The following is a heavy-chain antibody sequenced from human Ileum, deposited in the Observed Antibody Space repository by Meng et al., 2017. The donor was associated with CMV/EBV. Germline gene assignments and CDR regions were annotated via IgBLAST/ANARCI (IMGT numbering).Heavy chain of an antibody. CDR3: IYGVAIF. J-gene: IGHJ4*02. Sequence: HITLRESGPALVKPTQTLTLPCTFSGFSLTTDGVAVGWIRQPPGKALEWLALIYWNDVEHYRPSLKSRLTITKDTSKDQVVLTMANMDPVDTGTYYCIYGVAIFWGQGTLVTVSS. CDR2: IYWNDVE. CDR1: GFSLTTDGVA. V-gene: IGHV2-5*04. D-gene: IGHD2-15*01.